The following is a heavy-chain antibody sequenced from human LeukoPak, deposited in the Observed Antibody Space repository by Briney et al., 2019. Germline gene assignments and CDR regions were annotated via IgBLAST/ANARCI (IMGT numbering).Heavy chain of an antibody. D-gene: IGHD1-26*01. CDR1: GGSISTSSYY. Sequence: SETLSLTCNVSGGSISTSSYYWGWIRQPPGKGLEWIGSIYYSGSTNYNPSLKSRVTISVDTSKNQFSLKLTSVTAADTAVYYCARLGYSGSYWGQGTLVTVSS. V-gene: IGHV4-39*01. CDR3: ARLGYSGSY. CDR2: IYYSGST. J-gene: IGHJ4*02.